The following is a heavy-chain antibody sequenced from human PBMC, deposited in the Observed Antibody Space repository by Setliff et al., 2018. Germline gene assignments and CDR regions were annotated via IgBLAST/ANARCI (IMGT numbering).Heavy chain of an antibody. CDR1: GGTFRSYG. V-gene: IGHV1-69*05. D-gene: IGHD2-2*01. CDR3: AREVVVVKSAINYYYYMDV. CDR2: IIPNFGTT. J-gene: IGHJ6*03. Sequence: SVKVSCKASGGTFRSYGISWVQQAPGQGLEWMGGIIPNFGTTSYAQKFQGRVTITTDESTNTAYMELSSLRSDDTAVFYCAREVVVVKSAINYYYYMDVWGKGTRVTVSS.